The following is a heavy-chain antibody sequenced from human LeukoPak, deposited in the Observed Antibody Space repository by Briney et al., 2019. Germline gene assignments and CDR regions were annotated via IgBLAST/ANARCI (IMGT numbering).Heavy chain of an antibody. D-gene: IGHD3-22*01. J-gene: IGHJ4*02. CDR1: GFTFNNFW. V-gene: IGHV3-7*01. CDR3: TDRAGLIENGRTCFDY. CDR2: INRDGSEV. Sequence: GGSLRLSCEASGFTFNNFWMTWVRQAPGKGPEWVANINRDGSEVHYADSVKGRFTISRDNAKNSLYLQMSSLRGDDTALYYCTDRAGLIENGRTCFDYRGEGPLGTVSS.